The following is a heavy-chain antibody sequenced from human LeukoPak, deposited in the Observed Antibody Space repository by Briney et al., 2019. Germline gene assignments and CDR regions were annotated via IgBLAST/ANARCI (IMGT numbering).Heavy chain of an antibody. CDR1: GGSISSYY. V-gene: IGHV4-59*08. D-gene: IGHD3-10*01. CDR2: IYYSGST. Sequence: PSETLSLTCTVSGGSISSYYWSWIRQPPGKGLEWLGYIYYSGSTNYNPSLKSRVTISVDTSKNQFSLKLSSVTAADTAVYYCARGRGWVVRGVIITGFDYWGQGTLVTVSS. J-gene: IGHJ4*02. CDR3: ARGRGWVVRGVIITGFDY.